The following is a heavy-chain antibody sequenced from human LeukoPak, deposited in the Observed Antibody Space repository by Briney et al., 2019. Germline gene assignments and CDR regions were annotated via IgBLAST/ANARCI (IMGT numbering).Heavy chain of an antibody. CDR1: GFTFITYW. V-gene: IGHV3-7*03. J-gene: IGHJ4*02. D-gene: IGHD4-11*01. Sequence: GGSLRLSCAASGFTFITYWMTWVRQAPGKGLEWVANIKQDGGEKYYVDSVKGRFTISRDNTKNSLYLQMNSLRTEDTALYYCARAPYGNYGTLDYWGQGTLVTVSS. CDR2: IKQDGGEK. CDR3: ARAPYGNYGTLDY.